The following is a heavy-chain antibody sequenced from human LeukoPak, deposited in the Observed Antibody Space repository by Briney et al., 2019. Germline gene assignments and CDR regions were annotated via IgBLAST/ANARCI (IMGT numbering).Heavy chain of an antibody. D-gene: IGHD1-26*01. CDR2: INHSGST. CDR1: GGSFSGYY. V-gene: IGHV4-34*01. CDR3: ARVMYSGSYLNWFDP. Sequence: PSETLSLTCAVYGGSFSGYYWSWIRQPPGKGLEWIGEINHSGSTNYNPSLKSRVTISVDTSKNQFSLKLSSVTAADTAVYYCARVMYSGSYLNWFDPWGQGTLVTVSS. J-gene: IGHJ5*02.